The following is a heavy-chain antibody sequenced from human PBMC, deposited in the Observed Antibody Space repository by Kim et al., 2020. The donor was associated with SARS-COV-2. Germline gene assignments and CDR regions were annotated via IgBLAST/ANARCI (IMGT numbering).Heavy chain of an antibody. J-gene: IGHJ4*02. V-gene: IGHV3-43*02. D-gene: IGHD3-9*01. CDR2: ISGDGGST. CDR3: AKDPAPPNYDIVPG. CDR1: GFTFDDYA. Sequence: GGSLRLSCAASGFTFDDYAMHWVRQAPGKGLEWVSLISGDGGSTYYADSVKGRFTISRDNSKNSLYLQMNSLRTEDTALYYCAKDPAPPNYDIVPGWGQGTLVTVSS.